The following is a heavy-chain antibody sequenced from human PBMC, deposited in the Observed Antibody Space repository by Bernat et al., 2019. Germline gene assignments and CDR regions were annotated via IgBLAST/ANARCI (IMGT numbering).Heavy chain of an antibody. CDR2: IWYDGSDK. J-gene: IGHJ3*02. D-gene: IGHD3-10*01. CDR1: GFTFSDHG. Sequence: QVQLVESGGGVVQPGRSLRLSCAASGFTFSDHGMHWVRQPPGEGLEWVEVIWYDGSDKYYADSVKGRFTISRDNFKNKLYLQMNSLRAEDTAVYYCAGEYYYGSGRGFDIWGQGTMVTVSS. V-gene: IGHV3-33*01. CDR3: AGEYYYGSGRGFDI.